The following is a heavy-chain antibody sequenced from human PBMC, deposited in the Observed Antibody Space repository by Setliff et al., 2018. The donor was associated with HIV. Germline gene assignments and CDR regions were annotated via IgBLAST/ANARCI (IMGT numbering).Heavy chain of an antibody. J-gene: IGHJ5*02. CDR1: GFTFDRFW. CDR3: ARPLLQQLVLGIKWFDP. CDR2: ISYDGNNK. V-gene: IGHV3-30-3*01. Sequence: SCAASGFTFDRFWLHWVRQAPGKGLEWVAVISYDGNNKYYADSVKGRFTIARDNSKNTLYLQMNSLRAEDTAVYYCARPLLQQLVLGIKWFDPWGQGALVTVSS. D-gene: IGHD6-13*01.